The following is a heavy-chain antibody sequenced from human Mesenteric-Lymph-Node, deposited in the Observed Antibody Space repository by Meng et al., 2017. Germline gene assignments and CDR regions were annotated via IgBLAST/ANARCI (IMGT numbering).Heavy chain of an antibody. V-gene: IGHV3-30*04. D-gene: IGHD4-11*01. CDR1: GFTFSDYA. Sequence: GGSLRLSCAASGFTFSDYAMHWVRQAPGKGLEWVAIISNDGSKNDYAASVKGRFTLSRDNSKNTLSLQMNSLRAEDTAVYYCASYIEVSWGQGTLVTAPQ. CDR2: ISNDGSKN. J-gene: IGHJ5*02. CDR3: ASYIEVS.